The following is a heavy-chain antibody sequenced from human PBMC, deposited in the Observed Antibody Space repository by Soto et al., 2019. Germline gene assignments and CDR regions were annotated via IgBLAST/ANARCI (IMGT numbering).Heavy chain of an antibody. V-gene: IGHV3-30*18. J-gene: IGHJ3*02. CDR2: ISYDGSNK. D-gene: IGHD4-4*01. CDR3: AKDRAPYRTSDAFDI. Sequence: QVQLVESGGGVVQPGRSLRLSCAASGFTFSSYGMHWVRQAPGKGLEWVAVISYDGSNKYYADSVKGRFTIARDNSKNQLNRQMNSLRAEDTAVYYCAKDRAPYRTSDAFDIWGKGIMVTVSS. CDR1: GFTFSSYG.